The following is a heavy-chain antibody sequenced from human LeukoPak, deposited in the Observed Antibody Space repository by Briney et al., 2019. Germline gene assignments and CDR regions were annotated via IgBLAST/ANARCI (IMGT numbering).Heavy chain of an antibody. J-gene: IGHJ4*02. D-gene: IGHD1-20*01. Sequence: ASVKVSCKPSGYTSSNYGMSWVRQAPEQGREWMGWISGSSDNTNYAQKVQGRVTMTTDTSTSTAYMELRSLRSDDTAVYYCARGGWTITDYDYWGQGTLVTVSS. CDR1: GYTSSNYG. CDR2: ISGSSDNT. CDR3: ARGGWTITDYDY. V-gene: IGHV1-18*04.